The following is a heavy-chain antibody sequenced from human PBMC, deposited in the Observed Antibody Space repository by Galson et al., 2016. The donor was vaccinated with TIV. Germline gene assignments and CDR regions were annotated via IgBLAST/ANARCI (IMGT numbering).Heavy chain of an antibody. D-gene: IGHD2-2*01. CDR1: GYTFNNYC. CDR2: IKEDRSTI. J-gene: IGHJ4*02. Sequence: SLKLSCEVSGYTFNNYCMSWVRQAPGQGLEWVDNIKEDRSTIYYVDSVEGRFTISRDNAKNSLYLQMSSLRAEDTAMYYCARDHSYQSFDYWGQGTLVTVSS. CDR3: ARDHSYQSFDY. V-gene: IGHV3-7*01.